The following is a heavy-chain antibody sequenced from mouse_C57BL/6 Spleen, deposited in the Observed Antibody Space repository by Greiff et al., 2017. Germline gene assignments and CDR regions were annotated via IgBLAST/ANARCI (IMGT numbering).Heavy chain of an antibody. J-gene: IGHJ4*01. V-gene: IGHV1-74*01. CDR2: IHPSDSVT. Sequence: QVQLQQPGAELVKPGASVKVSCKASGYTFTSYWMHWVKQRPGQGLEWIGRIHPSDSVTNYNQKFKGKATLTVDKSSSTAYMQLISLTSADSAVYYCAIEDSKGYAMDYWGQGTSVTVSS. D-gene: IGHD2-5*01. CDR3: AIEDSKGYAMDY. CDR1: GYTFTSYW.